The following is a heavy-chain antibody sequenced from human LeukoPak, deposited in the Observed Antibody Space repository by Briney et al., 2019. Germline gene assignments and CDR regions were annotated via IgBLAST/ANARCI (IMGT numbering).Heavy chain of an antibody. CDR3: AREDGGSSSYFDY. Sequence: ASVKVSCKASGYTFTGYYMHWVRQAPGQGLEWMGWINPNSGGTNYAQKFQGRVTMTRDTSISTAYMELSRLRSDDTAVYYCAREDGGSSSYFDYWGQGTLVTVSS. CDR2: INPNSGGT. CDR1: GYTFTGYY. V-gene: IGHV1-2*02. J-gene: IGHJ4*02. D-gene: IGHD6-6*01.